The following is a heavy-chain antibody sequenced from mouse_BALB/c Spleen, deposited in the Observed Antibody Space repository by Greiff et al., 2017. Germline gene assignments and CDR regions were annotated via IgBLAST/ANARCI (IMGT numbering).Heavy chain of an antibody. V-gene: IGHV2-6-7*01. J-gene: IGHJ2*01. CDR1: GFSLTGYG. CDR3: ARLNDYGSIDY. Sequence: QVQLQQSGPGLVAPSQSLSITCTVSGFSLTGYGVNWVRQPPGKGLEWLGMIWGDGSTDYNSALKSRLSISKDNSKSQVFLKMNSLQTDDTAMYYCARLNDYGSIDYWGQGTTLTVSA. D-gene: IGHD1-1*01. CDR2: IWGDGST.